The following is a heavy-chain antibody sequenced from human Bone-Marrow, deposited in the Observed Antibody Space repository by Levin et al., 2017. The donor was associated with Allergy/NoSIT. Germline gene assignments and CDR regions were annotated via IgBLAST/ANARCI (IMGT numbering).Heavy chain of an antibody. J-gene: IGHJ4*02. D-gene: IGHD6-19*01. CDR1: GFIFSPAY. CDR2: IQSKRENYGT. V-gene: IGHV3-73*01. Sequence: LTGGSLRLSCAASGFIFSPAYVHWVRQTSGNGLEWLGHIQSKRENYGTTYAASVQGRFTISRDDSKNTAYLQINSLKTEDTAVYYCARDGSAWQFDYWGQGALVTVSS. CDR3: ARDGSAWQFDY.